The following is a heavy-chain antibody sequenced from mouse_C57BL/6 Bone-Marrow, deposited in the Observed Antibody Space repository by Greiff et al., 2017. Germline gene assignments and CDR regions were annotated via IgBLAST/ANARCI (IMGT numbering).Heavy chain of an antibody. V-gene: IGHV1-59*01. Sequence: VQLQQPGAELVRPGTSVKLSCKASGYTFTSYWMHWVKQRPGQGLEWIGVIDPSDSYTNYNQKFKGKATLTVDTSSSTAYMQLSSLTSEDSAVYYCARYYYGSRDYWGQGTTLTVSS. CDR3: ARYYYGSRDY. CDR2: IDPSDSYT. CDR1: GYTFTSYW. J-gene: IGHJ2*01. D-gene: IGHD1-1*01.